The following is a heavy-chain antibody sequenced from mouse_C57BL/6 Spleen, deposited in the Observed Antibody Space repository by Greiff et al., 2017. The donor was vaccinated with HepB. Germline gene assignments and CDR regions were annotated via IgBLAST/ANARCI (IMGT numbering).Heavy chain of an antibody. J-gene: IGHJ2*01. D-gene: IGHD2-4*01. CDR3: ARRGQSTMITTRCYFDY. Sequence: VQLQQSGAELMKPGASVKLSCKATGYTFTGYWIEWVKQRPGHGLEWIGEILPGSGSTNYNEKFKGKATFTADTSSNTAYMQLSSLTTEDSAIYYCARRGQSTMITTRCYFDYWGQGTTLTVSS. CDR2: ILPGSGST. CDR1: GYTFTGYW. V-gene: IGHV1-9*01.